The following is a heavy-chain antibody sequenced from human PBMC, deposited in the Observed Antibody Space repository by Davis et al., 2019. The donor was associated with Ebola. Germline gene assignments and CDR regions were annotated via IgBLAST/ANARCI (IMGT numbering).Heavy chain of an antibody. D-gene: IGHD3/OR15-3a*01. V-gene: IGHV4-59*01. Sequence: PSETLSLTCTVSGGSLSGYFWNWIRQSPGKGLEWIGYIYSNGLSIHYNPSLKGRVSMSIDTSKNLLSLSLTSVTAADTAVYYCARDGSTWTQGKYDYWGQGTLVTVSS. J-gene: IGHJ4*02. CDR2: IYSNGLSI. CDR3: ARDGSTWTQGKYDY. CDR1: GGSLSGYF.